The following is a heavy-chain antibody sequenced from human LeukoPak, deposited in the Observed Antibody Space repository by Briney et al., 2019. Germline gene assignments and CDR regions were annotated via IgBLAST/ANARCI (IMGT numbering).Heavy chain of an antibody. CDR1: GYSFTSYW. V-gene: IGHV5-51*01. CDR2: IYPGDSDT. D-gene: IGHD6-13*01. Sequence: GESLKISCKGSGYSFTSYWIGWVRQMPGKGLEWMGTIYPGDSDTRYSPSFQGQVTISADKSISTAYLQWSSLKASDTAMYYCATQYSSSWTAFDYWGQGTLVTVSS. CDR3: ATQYSSSWTAFDY. J-gene: IGHJ4*02.